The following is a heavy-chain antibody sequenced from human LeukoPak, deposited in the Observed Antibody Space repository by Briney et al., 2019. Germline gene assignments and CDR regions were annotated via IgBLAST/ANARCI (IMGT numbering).Heavy chain of an antibody. CDR3: ARSIGPGCSSTSCFVSFDY. V-gene: IGHV5-51*01. CDR1: GYSFTTYW. J-gene: IGHJ4*02. Sequence: GESLKISCEGSGYSFTTYWIAWVRQMPGKGLEWMGIIYPGDSDTRYSPSFQGQVTISADKSVRTAYLQWSGLKASDTAMYYCARSIGPGCSSTSCFVSFDYWGQGTLLTVSS. D-gene: IGHD2-2*01. CDR2: IYPGDSDT.